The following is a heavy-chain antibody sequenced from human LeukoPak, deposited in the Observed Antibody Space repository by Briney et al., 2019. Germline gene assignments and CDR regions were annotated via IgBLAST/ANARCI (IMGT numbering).Heavy chain of an antibody. CDR2: IDTTTGNP. V-gene: IGHV7-4-1*02. J-gene: IGHJ4*02. D-gene: IGHD3-10*01. Sequence: ASVKVSCKASGYPFSAHFLNWVRQAPAQGLEWMGNIDTTTGNPRYAQDFTGRFVFSLDPSVSTAYLQITSLKADDTAAYYCVRGTPTPGMDYWGQGAQVTVSS. CDR1: GYPFSAHF. CDR3: VRGTPTPGMDY.